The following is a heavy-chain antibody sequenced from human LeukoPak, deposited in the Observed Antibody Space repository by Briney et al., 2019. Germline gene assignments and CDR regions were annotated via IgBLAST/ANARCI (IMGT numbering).Heavy chain of an antibody. CDR1: GYTFTSYD. V-gene: IGHV1-8*01. CDR3: ARYYSGSYYFDY. D-gene: IGHD1-26*01. J-gene: IGHJ4*02. Sequence: ASVKVSCKASGYTFTSYDINWVRQAPGQGLEWMGWMNPNSGNTGYAQKFQGRVTMTRNTSISTAYMELSSLRSEDTAVYYCARYYSGSYYFDYWGQGTLVTVSS. CDR2: MNPNSGNT.